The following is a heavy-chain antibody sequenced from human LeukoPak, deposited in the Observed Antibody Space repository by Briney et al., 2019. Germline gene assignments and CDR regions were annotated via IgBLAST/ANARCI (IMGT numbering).Heavy chain of an antibody. CDR3: AKDSDYGSESYYLSYFDY. CDR2: IKQDGSEK. V-gene: IGHV3-7*01. Sequence: GGSLRLSCAASGFTFSSYWMSWVRQAPGKGLEWVANIKQDGSEKYYVDSVKGRFTISRDNSKNTLYLQMNSLRAEDTAVYYCAKDSDYGSESYYLSYFDYWGQGTLVTVSS. J-gene: IGHJ4*02. D-gene: IGHD3-10*01. CDR1: GFTFSSYW.